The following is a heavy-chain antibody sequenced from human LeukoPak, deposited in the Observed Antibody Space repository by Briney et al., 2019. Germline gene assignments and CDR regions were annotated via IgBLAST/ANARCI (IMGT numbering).Heavy chain of an antibody. CDR1: GYTFTSYG. V-gene: IGHV1-18*01. CDR3: ARDYDILTGYYRAINWFDP. J-gene: IGHJ5*02. Sequence: ASVKVSCKASGYTFTSYGISWVRQAPGQGLEWMGLISAYNGNTNYAQKLQGRVTMTTDTSTSTAYMELRSLRSDDTAVYYCARDYDILTGYYRAINWFDPWGQGTLVTVSS. CDR2: ISAYNGNT. D-gene: IGHD3-9*01.